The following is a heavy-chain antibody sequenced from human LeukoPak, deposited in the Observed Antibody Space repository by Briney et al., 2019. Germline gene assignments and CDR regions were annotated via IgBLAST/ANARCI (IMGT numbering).Heavy chain of an antibody. CDR3: AREPSELRRIVGARFRSGMDV. D-gene: IGHD1-26*01. V-gene: IGHV1-69*13. CDR1: GGTFSSYV. J-gene: IGHJ6*02. CDR2: IIPIFGTA. Sequence: WASVKVSCKASGGTFSSYVISWVRQAPGQGLEWMGGIIPIFGTANYAQKFQGRVTITADESTSTAYMELSSLRSEDTAVYYCAREPSELRRIVGARFRSGMDVWGQGTTVTVSS.